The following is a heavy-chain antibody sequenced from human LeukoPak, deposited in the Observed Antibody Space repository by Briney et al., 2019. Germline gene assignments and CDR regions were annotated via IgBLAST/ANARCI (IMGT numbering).Heavy chain of an antibody. V-gene: IGHV1-3*01. D-gene: IGHD3-22*01. Sequence: ASVKVSCKASGYTFTSYAMHWVRQAPGQRLEWMGWINAGNGNTKYSQKFQGRVTITTDESTSTAYMELSSLRSEDTAVYYCAREYYYDSSGYGFAFDIWGQGTMVTVSS. CDR3: AREYYYDSSGYGFAFDI. J-gene: IGHJ3*02. CDR2: INAGNGNT. CDR1: GYTFTSYA.